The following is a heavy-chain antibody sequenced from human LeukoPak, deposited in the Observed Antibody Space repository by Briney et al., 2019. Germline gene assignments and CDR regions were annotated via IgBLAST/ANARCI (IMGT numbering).Heavy chain of an antibody. V-gene: IGHV3-23*01. CDR3: AKDLSKFYYYDSTHFDY. Sequence: GGSLRLSCAASGFTFSSYAMHWVRQAPGKGLEWVSAISGSGGSTYYADSVKGRFTISRDNSKNTLYLQMNSLRAEDTAVYYCAKDLSKFYYYDSTHFDYWGQGTLVTVSS. D-gene: IGHD3-22*01. J-gene: IGHJ4*02. CDR2: ISGSGGST. CDR1: GFTFSSYA.